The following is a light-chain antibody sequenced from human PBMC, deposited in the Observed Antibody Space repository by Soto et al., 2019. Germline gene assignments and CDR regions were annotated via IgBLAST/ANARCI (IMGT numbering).Light chain of an antibody. Sequence: QSALTQPASVSGSPRQSITISCTGTSSDVGGYNYVSWYQQHPGKAPKLMIYEVSNRPSGVSNRFSGSKSGNTASLTISGLQAEDEADYYCSSYTSSSTPLGVFGGGTKLTVL. CDR3: SSYTSSSTPLGV. CDR2: EVS. J-gene: IGLJ2*01. CDR1: SSDVGGYNY. V-gene: IGLV2-14*01.